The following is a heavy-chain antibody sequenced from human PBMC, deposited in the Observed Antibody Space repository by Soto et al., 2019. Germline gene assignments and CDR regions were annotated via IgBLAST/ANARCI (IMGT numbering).Heavy chain of an antibody. CDR1: GFTFSTYA. Sequence: HPGGSLRLSCAASGFTFSTYAMSWVRQAPGKGLEWVSVIIGSGGSTYYSGSVKGRFTISLDKSESMLYLQMNVLRAXNRGIYYCGKVQHATVTYFASRSQRTPVPVSS. V-gene: IGHV3-23*01. J-gene: IGHJ4*02. CDR2: IIGSGGST. D-gene: IGHD1-1*01. CDR3: GKVQHATVTYFAS.